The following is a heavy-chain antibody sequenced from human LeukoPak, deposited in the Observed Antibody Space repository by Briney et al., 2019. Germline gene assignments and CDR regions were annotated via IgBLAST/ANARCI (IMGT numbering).Heavy chain of an antibody. J-gene: IGHJ4*02. CDR3: ASSSWNYYNY. CDR1: GFSFSSYW. Sequence: PGGSLRLSCAASGFSFSSYWMSWVRQAPGKGLEWVANIKQDGSQKYYVDSVKGRFTISRDNAKNSLYLQMDSLRAEDSAVYYCASSSWNYYNYWGQGTLVTVSS. CDR2: IKQDGSQK. V-gene: IGHV3-7*05. D-gene: IGHD2-15*01.